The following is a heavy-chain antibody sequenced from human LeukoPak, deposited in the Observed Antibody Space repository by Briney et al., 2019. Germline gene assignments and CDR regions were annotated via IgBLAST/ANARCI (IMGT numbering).Heavy chain of an antibody. D-gene: IGHD3-22*01. CDR1: GGSISSGGYY. CDR2: IYYSGST. V-gene: IGHV4-31*03. J-gene: IGHJ4*02. Sequence: PSQTLSLTCTVSGGSISSGGYYWSWIRQHPGKGLEWIGYIYYSGSTYYNPSLKSRVTISVDTSKNQFSLKLSSVTAADTAVYYCARTKYYDSSGYPDYWGQGTLVTVST. CDR3: ARTKYYDSSGYPDY.